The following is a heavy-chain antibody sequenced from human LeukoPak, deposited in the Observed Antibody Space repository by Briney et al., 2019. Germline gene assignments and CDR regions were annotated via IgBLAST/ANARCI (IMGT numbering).Heavy chain of an antibody. CDR3: ARYYIEGRCFDY. CDR1: GYTFTGYY. D-gene: IGHD3-10*01. V-gene: IGHV1-2*02. J-gene: IGHJ4*02. Sequence: ASVTVSCKASGYTFTGYYMHWVRQAPGQGLEWMGWINPNSGGTNYAQKFQGRVTMTRDTSIRTAYMELSRLRSDDTAMYYCARYYIEGRCFDYWGQGTLVTVSS. CDR2: INPNSGGT.